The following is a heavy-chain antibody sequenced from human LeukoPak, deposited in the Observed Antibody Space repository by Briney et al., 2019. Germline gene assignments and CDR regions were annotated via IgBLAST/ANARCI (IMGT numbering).Heavy chain of an antibody. CDR3: ARGTSGWLYYMDV. CDR1: GGSFIGYY. Sequence: PSETLSLTCAVYGGSFIGYYWSWIRQPPGKGLEWIGEINHSGSTNYNPSLKSRVTISVDTSKNQFSLRLTSMTAADTAVYYCARGTSGWLYYMDVWGTGTTVTVSS. D-gene: IGHD6-19*01. V-gene: IGHV4-34*01. J-gene: IGHJ6*03. CDR2: INHSGST.